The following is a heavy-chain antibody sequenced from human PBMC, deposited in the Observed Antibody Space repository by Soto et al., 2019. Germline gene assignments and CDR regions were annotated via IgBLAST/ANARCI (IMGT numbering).Heavy chain of an antibody. CDR3: ARYSTSPGYFDY. V-gene: IGHV4-4*07. J-gene: IGHJ4*02. D-gene: IGHD6-6*01. CDR1: GDSISTYY. CDR2: IYTSGST. Sequence: SETLSLTCTVSGDSISTYYWNWIRQPAGKGLEWIGRIYTSGSTNYNPSLKSRVTMSLDTSKSQFSLKLSSLTAADTAVYYCARYSTSPGYFDYWGQGALVTVSS.